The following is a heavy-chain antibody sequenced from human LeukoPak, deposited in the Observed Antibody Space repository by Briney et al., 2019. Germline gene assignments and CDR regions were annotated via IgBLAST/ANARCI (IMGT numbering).Heavy chain of an antibody. CDR2: IKSKTDGGTT. D-gene: IGHD6-13*01. Sequence: GGSLRLSCAASGFTLNNAWMSWVRQAPGKGLEWVGRIKSKTDGGTTDYAAPVKGRFTISRDESKNTLYQQMNSLKTEDTAVYHCAAERGSGSSSLIYYYYGMDVWGQGTTVTVSS. V-gene: IGHV3-15*01. J-gene: IGHJ6*02. CDR3: AAERGSGSSSLIYYYYGMDV. CDR1: GFTLNNAW.